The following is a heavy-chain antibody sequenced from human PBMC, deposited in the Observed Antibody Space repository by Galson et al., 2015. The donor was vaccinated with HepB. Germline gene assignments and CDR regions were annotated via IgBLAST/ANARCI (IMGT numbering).Heavy chain of an antibody. CDR3: AREWGPTFSSSSFYGVDV. Sequence: SVKVSCKASGYTFTSYAMHWVRQAPGQRLEWMGWINAGNGNTKYSQKFQDRVTITRDTSASTAYMELRSLISEDTAVYYCAREWGPTFSSSSFYGVDVWGQGTMVTVSS. CDR2: INAGNGNT. J-gene: IGHJ6*02. CDR1: GYTFTSYA. D-gene: IGHD6-6*01. V-gene: IGHV1-3*01.